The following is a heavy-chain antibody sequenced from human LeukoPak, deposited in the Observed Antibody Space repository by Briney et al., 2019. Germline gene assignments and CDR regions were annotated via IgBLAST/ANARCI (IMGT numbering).Heavy chain of an antibody. D-gene: IGHD2-21*02. CDR3: ARYLRNCGGDCPTHDAFDI. CDR2: LYYSGST. V-gene: IGHV4-39*01. J-gene: IGHJ3*02. Sequence: SETLSLTCTVSGGSICSSSYYWGWIRQPPGKGLEWTGSLYYSGSTYYNPSLKSRVTISVDTSKNQFSLKLSSVTAADTAVYYCARYLRNCGGDCPTHDAFDIWGQGTMVTVSS. CDR1: GGSICSSSYY.